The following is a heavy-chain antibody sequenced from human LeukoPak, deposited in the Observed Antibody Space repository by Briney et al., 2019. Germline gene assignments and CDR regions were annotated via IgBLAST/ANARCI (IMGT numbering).Heavy chain of an antibody. CDR2: IKQDGSEI. D-gene: IGHD2-15*01. J-gene: IGHJ4*02. CDR3: VRGNPFGGY. Sequence: GGSLRLSCAASRFTLSSYWMIWVRQAPGKGLEWVANIKQDGSEISYVDSVKGRFTISRDNAKNSLYLQMNSLRAEDTAVYYCVRGNPFGGYWGQGTLVTVSS. CDR1: RFTLSSYW. V-gene: IGHV3-7*03.